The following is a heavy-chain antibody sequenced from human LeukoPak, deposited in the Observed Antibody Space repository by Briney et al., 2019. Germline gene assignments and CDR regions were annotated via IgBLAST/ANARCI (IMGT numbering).Heavy chain of an antibody. CDR3: ARGRNSGFDY. CDR2: TYHRSKWNN. J-gene: IGHJ4*02. D-gene: IGHD2/OR15-2a*01. V-gene: IGHV6-1*01. CDR1: GDSVSGNSAVA. Sequence: SQTPSLTCAISGDSVSGNSAVAWNWLRQSPSRGLEWLGRTYHRSKWNNDYAVSVKSRITINPDTSKNQFSLHLNSVTPEDTAVYYCARGRNSGFDYWGQGTLVTVSS.